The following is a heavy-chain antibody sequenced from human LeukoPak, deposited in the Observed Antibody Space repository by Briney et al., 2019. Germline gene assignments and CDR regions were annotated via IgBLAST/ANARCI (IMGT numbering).Heavy chain of an antibody. V-gene: IGHV2-5*01. D-gene: IGHD2-15*01. CDR1: GFSLSTSGVG. J-gene: IGHJ5*02. CDR2: IYWNDDK. Sequence: ESGPTLVKPTQTLTLTCTFSGFSLSTSGVGVGWIRQPPGKALEWLALIYWNDDKRYSPSLKSRLTITKDTSKNQVVLTMTNMDPVDTATYYCAHGSYCSGGSCYSSWFDPWGQGTLVTVSS. CDR3: AHGSYCSGGSCYSSWFDP.